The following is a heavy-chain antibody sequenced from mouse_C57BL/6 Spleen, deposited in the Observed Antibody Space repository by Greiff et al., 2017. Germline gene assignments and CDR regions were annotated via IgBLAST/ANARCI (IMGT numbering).Heavy chain of an antibody. V-gene: IGHV1-85*01. CDR1: GYTFTSYD. CDR3: ARPIYDYEFAY. D-gene: IGHD2-4*01. Sequence: QVQLQQSGPELVKPGASVKLSCKASGYTFTSYDINWVKQRPGQGLEWIGWIYPRDGSTKYNEKFKGKATLTVDTSSSTAYMELHSLTSEDSAVYFCARPIYDYEFAYWGQGTLVTVSA. J-gene: IGHJ3*01. CDR2: IYPRDGST.